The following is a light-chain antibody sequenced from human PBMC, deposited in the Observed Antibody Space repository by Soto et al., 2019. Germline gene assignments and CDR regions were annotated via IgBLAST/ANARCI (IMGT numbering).Light chain of an antibody. CDR2: LNSDGSH. J-gene: IGLJ2*01. CDR3: QTWGTGIRV. CDR1: SGHSSYA. Sequence: QLVLTQSPSASASLGGSVKLTCTLSSGHSSYAIAWHQQQPEKGPRYLMKLNSDGSHSKGDGIPDRFSGSSSGAERYLTISSLQSEDEADYYCQTWGTGIRVFGGGTKLTVL. V-gene: IGLV4-69*01.